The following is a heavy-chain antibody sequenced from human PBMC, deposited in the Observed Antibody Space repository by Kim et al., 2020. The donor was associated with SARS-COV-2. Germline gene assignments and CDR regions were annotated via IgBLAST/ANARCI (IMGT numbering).Heavy chain of an antibody. CDR1: GYTFTSYA. V-gene: IGHV1-3*01. J-gene: IGHJ2*01. D-gene: IGHD3-9*01. Sequence: ASVKVSCKASGYTFTSYAMHWVRQAPGQRLEWMGWINAGNGNTKYSQKFQGRVTITRDTSASTAYMELSSLRSEDTAVYYCARDRLEGLDYDILSRNWYFDLWGRGTLVTVSS. CDR3: ARDRLEGLDYDILSRNWYFDL. CDR2: INAGNGNT.